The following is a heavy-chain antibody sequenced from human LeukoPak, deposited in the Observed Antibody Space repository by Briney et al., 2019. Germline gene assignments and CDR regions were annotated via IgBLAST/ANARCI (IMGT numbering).Heavy chain of an antibody. D-gene: IGHD3-3*01. J-gene: IGHJ4*02. Sequence: GGSLRLSCAASGFTFSSYGMHWVRQAPGKGLEWVAVISYDGSNKYYADSVKGRLTISRDNSKNTLYLQMNSLRAEDTAVYYCVRTRTLEWLLFGYWGQGTLVTVSS. CDR3: VRTRTLEWLLFGY. CDR2: ISYDGSNK. V-gene: IGHV3-30*03. CDR1: GFTFSSYG.